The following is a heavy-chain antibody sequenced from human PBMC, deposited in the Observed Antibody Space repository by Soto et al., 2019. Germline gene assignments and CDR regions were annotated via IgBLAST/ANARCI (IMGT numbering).Heavy chain of an antibody. Sequence: EVQLVESGGGSVQPGGSLRLSCVASGITFTNYWMHWVRQVPGKGLVWVARVDSDGRGTSYADFVKGRFTISRDNAKNTLYLHMNSLRVEDTAMYYWGTVFEHWGQGIPVTVSS. J-gene: IGHJ4*02. V-gene: IGHV3-74*01. CDR1: GITFTNYW. CDR3: GTVFEH. CDR2: VDSDGRGT.